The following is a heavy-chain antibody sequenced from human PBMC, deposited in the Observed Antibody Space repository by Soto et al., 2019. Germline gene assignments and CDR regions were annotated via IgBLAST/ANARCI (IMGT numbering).Heavy chain of an antibody. CDR3: AKDAFGVWFGELLAFAS. CDR1: GFTWSSDA. CDR2: ISGSGGST. Sequence: PGGSLRLSCAASGFTWSSDAMSWVRQAPGKGLEWVSTISGSGGSTNYADSVKGRFTVSRDNSKNTLYLQMDSLRAEDTDVYYCAKDAFGVWFGELLAFASWGQGALVNVSA. J-gene: IGHJ4*02. V-gene: IGHV3-23*01. D-gene: IGHD3-10*01.